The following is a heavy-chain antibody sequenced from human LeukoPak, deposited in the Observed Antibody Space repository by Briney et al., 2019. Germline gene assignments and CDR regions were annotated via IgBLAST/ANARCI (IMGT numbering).Heavy chain of an antibody. D-gene: IGHD6-13*01. J-gene: IGHJ5*02. V-gene: IGHV3-23*01. Sequence: GGSLRLSCAASGFTFSSYAMSWVRQAPGKGLEWVSAISGSGGSTYYADSVKGRFTISRDNSKNTLYLQMNSLRAEDTAVYYCAKVGRKMAAAGNWFDPWGQGTLVTVSS. CDR2: ISGSGGST. CDR1: GFTFSSYA. CDR3: AKVGRKMAAAGNWFDP.